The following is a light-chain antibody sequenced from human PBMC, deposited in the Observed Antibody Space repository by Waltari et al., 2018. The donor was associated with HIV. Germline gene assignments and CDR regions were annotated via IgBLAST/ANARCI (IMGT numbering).Light chain of an antibody. Sequence: QSALTQSASVSGSPGQSITISCTGTSSDVGGFNYVSWYQQHPGKAPKLMIYDVNNRPAGISNRFSGSNSGNPASLTISGLQAEDEADYYCSSYTSSNTLYVFGTGTKVTVL. CDR1: SSDVGGFNY. V-gene: IGLV2-14*03. CDR2: DVN. CDR3: SSYTSSNTLYV. J-gene: IGLJ1*01.